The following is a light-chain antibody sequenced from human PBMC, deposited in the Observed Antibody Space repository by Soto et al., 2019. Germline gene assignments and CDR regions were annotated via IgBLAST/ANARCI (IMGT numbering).Light chain of an antibody. V-gene: IGKV3D-7*01. J-gene: IGKJ5*01. CDR3: QQDYNLPIT. Sequence: EVVLTQSPATLSLSPGEGATLSCRVIQSISSSYLSWYQQRPGQAPRLLIYGASTRATGIPARFSGSGRGSGTDFTLTISSLQPEDFAVYYCQQDYNLPITFGQGTRLEI. CDR2: GAS. CDR1: QSISSSY.